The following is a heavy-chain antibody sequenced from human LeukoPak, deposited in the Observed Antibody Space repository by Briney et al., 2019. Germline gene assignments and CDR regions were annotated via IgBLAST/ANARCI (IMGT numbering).Heavy chain of an antibody. J-gene: IGHJ4*02. D-gene: IGHD6-13*01. V-gene: IGHV6-1*01. CDR2: TYYRSRWYN. Sequence: SQTLSLTCAISGDSVSSNSAAWNWIRQSPSRGLEWLGRTYYRSRWYNDYAVSVKSRITINPDTSKNQFSLQLNSVTPEDTAVYYCARDHSGSSWYRLSVAGPSLGLDYWGQGTLVTVSS. CDR1: GDSVSSNSAA. CDR3: ARDHSGSSWYRLSVAGPSLGLDY.